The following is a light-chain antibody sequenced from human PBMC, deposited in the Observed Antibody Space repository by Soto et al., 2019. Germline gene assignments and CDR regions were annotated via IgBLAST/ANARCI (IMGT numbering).Light chain of an antibody. CDR3: HQHTTWPRT. Sequence: EIVMTQSPATLSVSPGERATLSCRASQSVSRNLAWYQQKRGQAPRLLIYDASTRATGIPARFTGSGSGTEFTLTISSLQSEDFAVYYCHQHTTWPRTFGQGTKLEIK. CDR2: DAS. J-gene: IGKJ2*01. V-gene: IGKV3-15*01. CDR1: QSVSRN.